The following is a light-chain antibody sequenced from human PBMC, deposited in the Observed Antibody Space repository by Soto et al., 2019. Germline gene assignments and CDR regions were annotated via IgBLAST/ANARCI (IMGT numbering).Light chain of an antibody. CDR3: SSYTSTSTLV. CDR1: SSDVGGYNS. J-gene: IGLJ2*01. Sequence: QSALTQPASVSGSPGQSITISCSGTSSDVGGYNSVSWYQQHPGKVPKLMIYDVSNRPSGVSNRFSGSKSGNTASLTISGLQAEDEADYYCSSYTSTSTLVFDGGTKVTVL. CDR2: DVS. V-gene: IGLV2-14*01.